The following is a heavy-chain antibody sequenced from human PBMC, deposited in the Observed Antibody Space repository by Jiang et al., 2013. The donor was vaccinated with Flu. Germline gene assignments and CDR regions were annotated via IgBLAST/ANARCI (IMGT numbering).Heavy chain of an antibody. Sequence: QSGSELRKPGASVKVSCKASGYTFTSYSMNWVRQAPGQGLEWMGLDQHPHWGTQRMPRASQDGLSSPWTPLVSTTYLQISSLKAEDTALYYCARDEASWGQGTLVTVSS. CDR3: ARDEAS. V-gene: IGHV7-4-1*02. J-gene: IGHJ4*02. CDR2: QHPHWGT. CDR1: GYTFTSYS.